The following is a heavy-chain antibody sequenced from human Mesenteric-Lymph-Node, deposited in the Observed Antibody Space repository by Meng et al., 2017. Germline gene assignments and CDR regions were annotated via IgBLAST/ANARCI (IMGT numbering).Heavy chain of an antibody. D-gene: IGHD5-12*01. V-gene: IGHV1-2*02. CDR1: GYTFTGYY. CDR3: ARDSYSGYDTYHYFDY. J-gene: IGHJ4*02. Sequence: ASVKVSCKASGYTFTGYYMHWVRQAPGQGLEWMGWINPNSGGTNYAQKFQGRVTMTRDTSISTAYMELSRLRSDDTAVYYCARDSYSGYDTYHYFDYWGQGTLVTVSS. CDR2: INPNSGGT.